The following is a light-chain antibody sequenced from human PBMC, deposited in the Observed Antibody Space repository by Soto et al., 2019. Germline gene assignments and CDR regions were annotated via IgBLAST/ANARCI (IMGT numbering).Light chain of an antibody. J-gene: IGLJ3*02. CDR3: SSHAGINNVV. V-gene: IGLV2-8*01. CDR2: EVT. Sequence: QSALTQPPSASGSPGQSVTIYCTGTSSDVGGYNYVSWYQQHPGKAPKLMIYEVTKRPSGVPDRFSGSKSGNTASLTVSGLQAEDDADYYCSSHAGINNVVFGGGTKLTVL. CDR1: SSDVGGYNY.